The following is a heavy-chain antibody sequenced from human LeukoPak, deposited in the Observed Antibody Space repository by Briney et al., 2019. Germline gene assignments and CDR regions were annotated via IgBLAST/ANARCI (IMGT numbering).Heavy chain of an antibody. Sequence: VASVKVSCKASGFTFTSSAVQWVRQARGQRLEWIGWIFVGSGNKNYAQKFQERVTITRDISTSTVYMELSSLRSEVKAVDYCAADLGPGNSGYSSPIDYWGQGTLVTVSS. CDR2: IFVGSGNK. CDR1: GFTFTSSA. CDR3: AADLGPGNSGYSSPIDY. D-gene: IGHD3-22*01. J-gene: IGHJ4*02. V-gene: IGHV1-58*01.